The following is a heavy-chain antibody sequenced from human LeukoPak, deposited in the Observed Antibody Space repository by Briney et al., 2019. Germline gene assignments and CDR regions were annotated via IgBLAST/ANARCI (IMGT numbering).Heavy chain of an antibody. Sequence: SETLSLTCTVSGGSISSGDYYWSWIRQPPGKGLEWIGYIYYSGSTYYNPSLKSRVTISVDTSKNQFSLKLSSVTAADTAVYYCAGYIVLMVYAHDAFDIWGQGTMVTVSS. V-gene: IGHV4-30-4*08. CDR3: AGYIVLMVYAHDAFDI. D-gene: IGHD2-8*01. CDR2: IYYSGST. CDR1: GGSISSGDYY. J-gene: IGHJ3*02.